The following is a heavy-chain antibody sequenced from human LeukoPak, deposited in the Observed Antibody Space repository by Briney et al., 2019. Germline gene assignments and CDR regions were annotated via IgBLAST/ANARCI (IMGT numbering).Heavy chain of an antibody. CDR3: ASDAFDI. CDR1: GYPFTSYA. CDR2: INADNGDT. Sequence: ASVKVSCKASGYPFTSYAMYWVRQAPGQRLEWMGWINADNGDTRYSQKLRGRVTMTGDTSASTTYMELSSLRSEDTAVYYCASDAFDIWGQGTMVTVSS. J-gene: IGHJ3*02. V-gene: IGHV1-3*01.